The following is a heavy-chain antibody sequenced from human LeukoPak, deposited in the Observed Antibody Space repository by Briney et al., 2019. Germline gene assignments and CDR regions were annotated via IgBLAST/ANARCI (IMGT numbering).Heavy chain of an antibody. CDR2: ISSSGSTI. CDR3: AREDEGWFGELYYGMDV. V-gene: IGHV3-48*03. J-gene: IGHJ6*04. CDR1: GFTFSSYE. Sequence: PGGSLRLSCAASGFTFSSYEMNWVRQAPGKGLEWVSYISSSGSTIYYADFVKGRFTISRDNAKNSLYLQMNSLRAEDTAVYYCAREDEGWFGELYYGMDVWGKGTTVTVSS. D-gene: IGHD3-10*01.